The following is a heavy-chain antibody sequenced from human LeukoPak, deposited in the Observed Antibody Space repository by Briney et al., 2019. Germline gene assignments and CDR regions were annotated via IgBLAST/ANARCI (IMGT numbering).Heavy chain of an antibody. D-gene: IGHD3-3*01. CDR1: GFTFSNYN. CDR2: ISSTSSYI. J-gene: IGHJ4*02. CDR3: AKDHYWSIDY. V-gene: IGHV3-21*01. Sequence: GGSLRLSCAASGFTFSNYNFYWVRQAPGKGLEWVSSISSTSSYIYYADSMKGRFTISRDNAKNSLYLQMNSLRAEDTGVYYCAKDHYWSIDYWGRGTLVTVSS.